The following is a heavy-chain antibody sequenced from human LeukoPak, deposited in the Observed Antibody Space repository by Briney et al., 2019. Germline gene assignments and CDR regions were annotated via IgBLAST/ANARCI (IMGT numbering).Heavy chain of an antibody. V-gene: IGHV3-30*03. D-gene: IGHD2-2*01. CDR1: GFTFSSYG. CDR2: ISYDGSNK. Sequence: GGSLRLSCAASGFTFSSYGMHWDRQAPGKGLEWVAIISYDGSNKYYADSVKGRFTISRDNSKNTLYLQMNSLRAEDTAVYYCARPPPSCSSTSCYQHYWGQGTLVTVSS. CDR3: ARPPPSCSSTSCYQHY. J-gene: IGHJ4*02.